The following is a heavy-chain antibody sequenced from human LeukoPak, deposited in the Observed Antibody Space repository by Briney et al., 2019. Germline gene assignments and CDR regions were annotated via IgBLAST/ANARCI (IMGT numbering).Heavy chain of an antibody. CDR1: GYTFTGYY. D-gene: IGHD3-10*01. V-gene: IGHV1-2*02. CDR3: AREYYYGSGSYYNFWFDP. Sequence: ASVKVSCKASGYTFTGYYMHWVRQAPGQGLEWMGWINPNSGGTNYAQKFQGRVTMTRDTSISTAYMELSRLRSDDTAVYYCAREYYYGSGSYYNFWFDPWGQGTLVTVSS. CDR2: INPNSGGT. J-gene: IGHJ5*02.